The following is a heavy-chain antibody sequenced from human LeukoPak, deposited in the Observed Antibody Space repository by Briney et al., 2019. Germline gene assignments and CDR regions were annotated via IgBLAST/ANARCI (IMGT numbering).Heavy chain of an antibody. D-gene: IGHD6-13*01. CDR1: GDSVSSNSAA. CDR2: TYYRSKWYN. V-gene: IGHV6-1*01. J-gene: IGHJ3*02. Sequence: SQTLSLTCAISGDSVSSNSAAWNWIRQSPSRGLEWLGRTYYRSKWYNDYAVSVKSRITINPDTSKNQFSLQLNSVTPEDTAVYYCARDTGSLQYSSKGPGSNVFDIWGQGTMVTVSS. CDR3: ARDTGSLQYSSKGPGSNVFDI.